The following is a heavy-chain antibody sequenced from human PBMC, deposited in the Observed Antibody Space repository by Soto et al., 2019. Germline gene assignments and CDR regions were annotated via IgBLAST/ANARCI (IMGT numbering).Heavy chain of an antibody. Sequence: PSETLSLTCTVSGGSISSYYWSCIRQPPGKGLEWIGYIYYSGSTNYNPSLKSRVTISVDTSKNQFSLKLSSVTAADTAVYYCARHSYSGYDSPFDYWGQGTLVTVSS. CDR2: IYYSGST. D-gene: IGHD5-12*01. CDR1: GGSISSYY. J-gene: IGHJ4*02. CDR3: ARHSYSGYDSPFDY. V-gene: IGHV4-59*08.